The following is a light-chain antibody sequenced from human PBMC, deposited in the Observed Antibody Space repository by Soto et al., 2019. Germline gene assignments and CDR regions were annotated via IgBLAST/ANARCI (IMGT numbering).Light chain of an antibody. J-gene: IGKJ2*01. Sequence: EIVMTQSPATLSVSPGERVTLSCRASQSVGSYLAWYLQKPGQAPSLLVYGASTRATGMPARFSGSGSGTEFTLTISSLQSEDFAVYYCQQYNNWPHTFGQGTKLEIK. CDR2: GAS. CDR1: QSVGSY. CDR3: QQYNNWPHT. V-gene: IGKV3-15*01.